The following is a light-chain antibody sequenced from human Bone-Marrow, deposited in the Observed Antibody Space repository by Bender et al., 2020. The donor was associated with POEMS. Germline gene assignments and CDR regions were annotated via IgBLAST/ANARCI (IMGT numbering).Light chain of an antibody. CDR2: EVT. V-gene: IGLV2-8*01. J-gene: IGLJ3*02. CDR3: SSYAGDYNLV. CDR1: RADIGNYNY. Sequence: HSALTQPASVSGSPGQSITISCTGTRADIGNYNYVSWYQQHPGEAPKLMIYEVTKRPSGVPDRFSGSKSGNTASLTVSGLQAEDEADYYCSSYAGDYNLVFGGGTKLTVL.